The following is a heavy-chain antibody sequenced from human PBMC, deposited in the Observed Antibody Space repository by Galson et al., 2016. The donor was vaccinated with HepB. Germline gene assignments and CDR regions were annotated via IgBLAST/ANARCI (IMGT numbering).Heavy chain of an antibody. CDR1: GITFSDAW. J-gene: IGHJ4*02. D-gene: IGHD1-14*01. V-gene: IGHV3-15*01. CDR3: TSAGNY. CDR2: IKSKTDGGTA. Sequence: SLRLSCAASGITFSDAWFHWVRQAPGKGLEWVGRIKSKTDGGTADYGALVKGRFTISRDDSKNTVHLQMNSLKNDDTAIYYCTSAGNYWGQGTLVTVSS.